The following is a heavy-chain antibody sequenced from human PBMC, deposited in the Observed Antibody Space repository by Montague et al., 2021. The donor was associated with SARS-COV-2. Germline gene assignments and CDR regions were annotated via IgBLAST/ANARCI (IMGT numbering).Heavy chain of an antibody. CDR2: VYYSRSS. Sequence: SETLSLTCTVSGDSVGHDFWTWIRQPPGKGLEWIGYVYYSRSSSYNPSLRGRVSIAVDTCKNQFSLRLSTVTAADTAIYYCVRDPAPSGSGTFYDYWGQGTLVAVSS. CDR3: VRDPAPSGSGTFYDY. D-gene: IGHD1-26*01. CDR1: GDSVGHDF. J-gene: IGHJ4*02. V-gene: IGHV4-59*02.